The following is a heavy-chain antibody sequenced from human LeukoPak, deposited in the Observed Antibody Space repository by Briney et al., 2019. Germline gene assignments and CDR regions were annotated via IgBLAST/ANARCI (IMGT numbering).Heavy chain of an antibody. CDR1: GYSISSGYY. V-gene: IGHV4-38-2*02. Sequence: PSETLSLTCTVSGYSISSGYYWGWVRQPPGKGLEWIGSIYHSGSTYYNPSLKSRVTISVDTSKNQFSLKLSSVTAADTAVYYCARGDTYYYDSSGYSLFDYWGQGTLVTVSS. CDR3: ARGDTYYYDSSGYSLFDY. J-gene: IGHJ4*02. D-gene: IGHD3-22*01. CDR2: IYHSGST.